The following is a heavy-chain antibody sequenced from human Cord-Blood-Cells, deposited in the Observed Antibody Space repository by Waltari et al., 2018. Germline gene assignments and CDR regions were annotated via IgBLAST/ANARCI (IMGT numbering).Heavy chain of an antibody. CDR3: ARDNSYGDYGAWYFNL. V-gene: IGHV1-69*08. D-gene: IGHD4-17*01. CDR1: GGTFSSYT. CDR2: IIPILGIA. Sequence: QVQLVQSGAEVKKPGSSVKVSCKASGGTFSSYTISWVRQAPGKGLEWMGRIIPILGIANYAQKFQGRVTITADKSTSTAYMGLSSLRSEDTAVYYCARDNSYGDYGAWYFNLWGRGTLVTVSS. J-gene: IGHJ2*01.